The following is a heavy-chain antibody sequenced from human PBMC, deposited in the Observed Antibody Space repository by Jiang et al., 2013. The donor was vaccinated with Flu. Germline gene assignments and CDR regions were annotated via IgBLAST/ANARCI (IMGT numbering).Heavy chain of an antibody. D-gene: IGHD6-13*01. V-gene: IGHV4-39*01. Sequence: LEWIGYIYYSGSTYYNPSLKSRVTISVDTSKNQFSLKLSSVTAADTAVYYCARHPFQAAAGVPRPTFGYFQHWGQGTLVTVSS. J-gene: IGHJ1*01. CDR2: IYYSGST. CDR3: ARHPFQAAAGVPRPTFGYFQH.